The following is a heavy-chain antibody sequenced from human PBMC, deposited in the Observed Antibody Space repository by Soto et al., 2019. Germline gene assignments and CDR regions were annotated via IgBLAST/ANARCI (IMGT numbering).Heavy chain of an antibody. Sequence: VESVSISCKVSGDTFSDYCIHWVLQTPGKGLEWMGRIDPTDSKAIYSPAFQGHVTISADKSITTIYLQWSSLKASDSAMYYCARSIEAPTGYYYYALDVWGQGTTVTVSS. CDR3: ARSIEAPTGYYYYALDV. CDR1: GDTFSDYC. CDR2: IDPTDSKA. V-gene: IGHV5-10-1*01. J-gene: IGHJ6*02. D-gene: IGHD1-1*01.